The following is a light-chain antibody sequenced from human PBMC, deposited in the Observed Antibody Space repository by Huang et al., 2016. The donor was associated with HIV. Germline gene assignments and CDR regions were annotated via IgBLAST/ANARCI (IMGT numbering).Light chain of an antibody. CDR3: QQYDDLYT. J-gene: IGKJ2*01. CDR2: LAS. CDR1: QDIRNY. V-gene: IGKV1-33*01. Sequence: DIQMTQSPSSLSASVGDTVTITCHASQDIRNYVNWYQQKQGKAPKVLIYLASTLETGVPSRFSGNGSGTDFTFTITSLQPEDIATYFCQQYDDLYTFGQGTKLEIK.